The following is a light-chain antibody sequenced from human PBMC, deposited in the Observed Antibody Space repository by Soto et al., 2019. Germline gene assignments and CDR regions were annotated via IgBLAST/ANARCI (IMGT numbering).Light chain of an antibody. Sequence: EIVMTQSPATLSVSTGERATLSCRASQSVSNNLAWFQQKPGQAPRLLIYGSSTRATGIPARFSGRGSGTEFTLTISSLQSEDFAVYYCHQCNSWPLTFGGGTKVDI. V-gene: IGKV3-15*01. J-gene: IGKJ4*01. CDR3: HQCNSWPLT. CDR1: QSVSNN. CDR2: GSS.